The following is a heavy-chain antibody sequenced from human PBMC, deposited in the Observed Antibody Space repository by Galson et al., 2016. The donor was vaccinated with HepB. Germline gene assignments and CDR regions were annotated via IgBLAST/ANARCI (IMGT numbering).Heavy chain of an antibody. CDR1: GYSFKTYG. CDR3: ARDDATDGPIILDY. J-gene: IGHJ4*02. D-gene: IGHD3/OR15-3a*01. V-gene: IGHV1-3*01. CDR2: INDGDGST. Sequence: SVKVSCKASGYSFKTYGIHWVRQAPGQRPEWMGWINDGDGSTLHPQRFQGRVTFTRDTSASTAYMELSSLIFEDTAVYFCARDDATDGPIILDYWGQGTLVTVSS.